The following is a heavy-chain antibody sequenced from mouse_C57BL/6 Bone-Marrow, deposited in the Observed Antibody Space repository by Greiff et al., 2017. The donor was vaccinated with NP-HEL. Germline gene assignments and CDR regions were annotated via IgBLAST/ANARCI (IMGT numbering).Heavy chain of an antibody. CDR2: ISNGGGSS. CDR3: ARHSDYGSSSAWFAY. V-gene: IGHV5-12*01. CDR1: GFTFSDYY. J-gene: IGHJ3*01. D-gene: IGHD1-1*01. Sequence: EVKLMESGGGLVQPGGSLKLSCAASGFTFSDYYMYWVRQTPEKRLEWVAYISNGGGSSYYPDTVKGRFTISRDNAKNTLYLQMSRLKSEDTAMYYCARHSDYGSSSAWFAYWGQGTLVTVSA.